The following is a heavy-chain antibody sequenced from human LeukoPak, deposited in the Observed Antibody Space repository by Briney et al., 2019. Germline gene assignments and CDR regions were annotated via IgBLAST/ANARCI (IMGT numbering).Heavy chain of an antibody. Sequence: GASVKVSCKASGYTFTSYGISWVRQAPGQGLEWMGWISAYNGNTNYAQKLQGRVTMTTDTSTSTAYMELRSLRSDDTAVYYCARARYSSSWYPPFTSYSSYMDVWGKGTTVTISS. CDR2: ISAYNGNT. V-gene: IGHV1-18*01. J-gene: IGHJ6*03. CDR1: GYTFTSYG. CDR3: ARARYSSSWYPPFTSYSSYMDV. D-gene: IGHD6-13*01.